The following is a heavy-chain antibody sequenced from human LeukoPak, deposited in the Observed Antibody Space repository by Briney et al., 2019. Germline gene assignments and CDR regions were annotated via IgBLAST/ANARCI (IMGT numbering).Heavy chain of an antibody. V-gene: IGHV4-38-2*02. CDR3: ATSTGICSSSSCYDYSYYYYIDV. D-gene: IGHD2-2*01. Sequence: SETLSLTCTVSGYSISSGYYWGWIRQPPGKGLEWIGGLYHTGNTYYNPSLKSRVTISVHKSTTLFSLKLRSVTAADTAVYYCATSTGICSSSSCYDYSYYYYIDVWGKGPTVTVSS. CDR1: GYSISSGYY. CDR2: LYHTGNT. J-gene: IGHJ6*03.